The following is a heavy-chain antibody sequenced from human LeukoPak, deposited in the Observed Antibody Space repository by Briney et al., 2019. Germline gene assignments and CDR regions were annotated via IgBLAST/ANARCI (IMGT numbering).Heavy chain of an antibody. CDR1: GYTFTGYY. CDR3: ARGLVAHDAFDI. D-gene: IGHD5-12*01. J-gene: IGHJ3*02. CDR2: MNPNSGNT. Sequence: ASVKVSCEASGYTFTGYYMHWVRQAPGQGLEWMGWMNPNSGNTGYAQKFQGRVTITRNTSISTAYMELSSLRSEDTAVYYCARGLVAHDAFDIWGQGTMVTVSS. V-gene: IGHV1-8*03.